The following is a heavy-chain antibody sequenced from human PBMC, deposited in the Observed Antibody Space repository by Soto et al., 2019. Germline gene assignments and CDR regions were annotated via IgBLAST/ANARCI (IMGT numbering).Heavy chain of an antibody. J-gene: IGHJ4*02. D-gene: IGHD3-3*02. CDR1: GGSLSGSY. Sequence: SETLSLTCTVSGGSLSGSYCSWTRKSPGKSLEWIASISYTGSTTHNPSLKSRVTLSVDTSKNQFSLSLTSVTPADTAAYYCATGGGWLHNSYIRGLYFDYWGQGVLVTVSS. CDR3: ATGGGWLHNSYIRGLYFDY. CDR2: ISYTGST. V-gene: IGHV4-59*01.